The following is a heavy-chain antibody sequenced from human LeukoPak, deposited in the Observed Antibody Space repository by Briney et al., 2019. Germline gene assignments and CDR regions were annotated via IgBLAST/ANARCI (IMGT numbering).Heavy chain of an antibody. V-gene: IGHV4-30-4*08. CDR2: IYYSGST. D-gene: IGHD2-2*02. Sequence: SQTLSLTCTVSGSSISSGDYYWSWIRQPPGKGLEWIGYIYYSGSTYYNPSLKSRVTISVDTSKNQFSLKLSSVTAADTAVYYCARAPETYCSSTSCYRGYNWFDPWGQGTLVTVSS. CDR1: GSSISSGDYY. CDR3: ARAPETYCSSTSCYRGYNWFDP. J-gene: IGHJ5*02.